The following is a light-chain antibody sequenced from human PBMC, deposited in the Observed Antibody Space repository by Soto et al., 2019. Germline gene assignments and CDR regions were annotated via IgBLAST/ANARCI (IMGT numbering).Light chain of an antibody. V-gene: IGKV3-15*01. Sequence: EIVLTQPPGTPSLSPGERVTLSCRASQSVSSNLAWYQQKPGQAPRLLIYAASTRATGIPARFSGSGSGTEFTLTISSLQSEDFAVYYCQQYNNWPPWTFGQGTKV. J-gene: IGKJ1*01. CDR2: AAS. CDR1: QSVSSN. CDR3: QQYNNWPPWT.